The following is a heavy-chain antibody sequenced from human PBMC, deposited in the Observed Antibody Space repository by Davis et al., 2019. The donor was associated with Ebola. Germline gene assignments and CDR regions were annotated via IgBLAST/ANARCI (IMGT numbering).Heavy chain of an antibody. Sequence: PGGSLRLSCAASGFTFTNAWMTWVRQVPGKGLEWVGRIKSKIDGGTIDYAAPVKGRFTISRDDSKKTVYMQMNSLKTEDSAVYYCTTLVRTVTPTTSAPSVSDCWGQGTLVTVSS. CDR1: GFTFTNAW. J-gene: IGHJ4*02. CDR2: IKSKIDGGTI. V-gene: IGHV3-15*01. CDR3: TTLVRTVTPTTSAPSVSDC. D-gene: IGHD4-17*01.